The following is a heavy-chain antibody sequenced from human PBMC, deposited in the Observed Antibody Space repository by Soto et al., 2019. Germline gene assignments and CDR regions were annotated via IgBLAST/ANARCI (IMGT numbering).Heavy chain of an antibody. Sequence: SETLSLTCTVSGGSISSYYWTWIRQSPGKGLEWIGYIYYSGSTNYNPSLKSRVTISVDTSKNQFSLKLSSVTAADTAVYYCARGVGPGIAATEIETEGVXDYWGQGTLVTVSS. D-gene: IGHD6-13*01. CDR1: GGSISSYY. CDR3: ARGVGPGIAATEIETEGVXDY. J-gene: IGHJ4*02. CDR2: IYYSGST. V-gene: IGHV4-59*12.